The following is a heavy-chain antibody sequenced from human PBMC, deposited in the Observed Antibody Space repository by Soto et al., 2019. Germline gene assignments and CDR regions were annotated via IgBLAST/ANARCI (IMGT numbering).Heavy chain of an antibody. CDR1: GFMVGTYW. V-gene: IGHV3-7*01. D-gene: IGHD3-22*01. Sequence: GGSLRLSCAARGFMVGTYWMSGVRQARGKGLEWVANIKHDGNEKYYADSVKGRFTVSRDNVKNFLHLQMSSLRGDDTGVYFCVRATLSWGHYYFRGLDVWGQGTTVTVSS. CDR2: IKHDGNEK. J-gene: IGHJ6*02. CDR3: VRATLSWGHYYFRGLDV.